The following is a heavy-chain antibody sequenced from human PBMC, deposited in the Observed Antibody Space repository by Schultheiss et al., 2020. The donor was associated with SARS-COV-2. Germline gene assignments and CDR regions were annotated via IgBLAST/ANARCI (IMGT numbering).Heavy chain of an antibody. J-gene: IGHJ5*02. D-gene: IGHD3-10*01. CDR1: GYTFTSYA. Sequence: ASVKVSCKASGYTFTSYAMHWVRQAPGQRLEWMGWINAGNGNTKYSQKFQGRVTITRDTSASTAYMELSSLRSEDTAVYYCARSGYYYGSGNYYSWFDPWGQGTLVTVSS. V-gene: IGHV1-3*01. CDR2: INAGNGNT. CDR3: ARSGYYYGSGNYYSWFDP.